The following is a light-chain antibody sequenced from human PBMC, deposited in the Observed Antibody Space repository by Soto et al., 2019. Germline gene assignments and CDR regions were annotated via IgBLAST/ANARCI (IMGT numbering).Light chain of an antibody. CDR2: SNN. V-gene: IGLV1-44*01. CDR3: AAWDDILNAVV. CDR1: SSNIGTNT. J-gene: IGLJ2*01. Sequence: QPVLTQPPSASGTPGQRVTISCSGSSSNIGTNTVNWYQQLPGTAPKLLIYSNNQRPSGVPDRFSGSKSGTSASLAISGLQSEDEADYYCAAWDDILNAVVFGGGTKLTVL.